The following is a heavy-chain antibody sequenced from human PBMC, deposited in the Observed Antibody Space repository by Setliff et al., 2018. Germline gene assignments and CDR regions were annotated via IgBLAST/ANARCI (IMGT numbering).Heavy chain of an antibody. CDR2: ISAHNGNT. Sequence: ASVKVSCKASGGTFSNYGISWVRQAPGQGLEWMGWISAHNGNTNYAQKLQGRVTITTDKSTSTAYMELSSLRSEDTAIYYCARGDFYYYFYMDVWGKGTTVTVSS. J-gene: IGHJ6*03. V-gene: IGHV1-18*01. CDR3: ARGDFYYYFYMDV. CDR1: GGTFSNYG.